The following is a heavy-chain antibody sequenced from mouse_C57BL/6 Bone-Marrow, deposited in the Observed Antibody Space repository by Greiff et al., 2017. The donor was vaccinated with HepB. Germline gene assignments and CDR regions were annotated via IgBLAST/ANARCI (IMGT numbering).Heavy chain of an antibody. Sequence: EVQLQQSGPELVKPGASVKISCKASRYTFTDYYMNWVKQSHGKSLEWIGDINPNNGGTSYNQKFKGKATLTVDKSSSTAYMELRSLTSEDSAVYYCAKSDYGSTVFAYWGQGTLVTVSA. V-gene: IGHV1-26*01. CDR3: AKSDYGSTVFAY. J-gene: IGHJ3*01. D-gene: IGHD1-1*01. CDR1: RYTFTDYY. CDR2: INPNNGGT.